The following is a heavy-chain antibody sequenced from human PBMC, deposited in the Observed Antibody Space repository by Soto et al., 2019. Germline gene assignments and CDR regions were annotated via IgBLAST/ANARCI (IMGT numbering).Heavy chain of an antibody. V-gene: IGHV4-30-2*01. CDR3: ARAVPAAIRNNWFDP. D-gene: IGHD2-2*01. Sequence: PSETLSLTCAVSGGSISSGGYSWSWIRQPPGKGLEWIGNIYHSGSTFYNPSLKSRVTMSVDRSKNQFSLNLSSVTAADTAVYYCARAVPAAIRNNWFDPWGQGTLVTVSS. J-gene: IGHJ5*02. CDR1: GGSISSGGYS. CDR2: IYHSGST.